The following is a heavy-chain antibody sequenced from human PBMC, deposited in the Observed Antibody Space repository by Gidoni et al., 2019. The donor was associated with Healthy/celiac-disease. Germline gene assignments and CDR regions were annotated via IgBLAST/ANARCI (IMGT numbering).Heavy chain of an antibody. CDR1: GFTFSSYS. CDR2: ISSSISYI. CDR3: ARSGERGTIFGVVILNWFDP. J-gene: IGHJ5*02. D-gene: IGHD3-3*01. Sequence: EVQLVESGGGLAKPGGSLRLSCEAPGFTFSSYSMNWVSSISSSISYIYYADSVKGRFTISRDNAKNSLYLQMNSLRAEDTAVYYCARSGERGTIFGVVILNWFDPWGQGTLVTVSS. V-gene: IGHV3-21*01.